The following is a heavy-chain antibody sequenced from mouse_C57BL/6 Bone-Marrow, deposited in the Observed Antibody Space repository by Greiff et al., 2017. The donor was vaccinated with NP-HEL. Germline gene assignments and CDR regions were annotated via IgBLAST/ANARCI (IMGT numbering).Heavy chain of an antibody. CDR2: IHPNSGST. Sequence: VQLQQPGAELVKPGASVKLSCKASGYTFTSYWMHWVKQRPGQGLEWIGMIHPNSGSTNYNEKLKSKATLTVDKSSSTAYLQLSSLTSEDSAVYYCARGDGYFVGFAYWGKGTLVTVSA. J-gene: IGHJ3*01. CDR1: GYTFTSYW. CDR3: ARGDGYFVGFAY. D-gene: IGHD2-3*01. V-gene: IGHV1-64*01.